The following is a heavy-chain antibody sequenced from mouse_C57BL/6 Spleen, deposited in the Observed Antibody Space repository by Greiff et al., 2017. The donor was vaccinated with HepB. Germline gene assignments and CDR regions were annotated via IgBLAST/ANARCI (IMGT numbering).Heavy chain of an antibody. CDR3: ASWGDGTGFAY. J-gene: IGHJ3*01. Sequence: VQLQQPGAELVKPGASVKLSCKASGYTFTSYWMQWVKQRPGQGLEWIGEIDPSDSYTNYNQKFKGKATLTVDTSSSTAYMQRSSLTSEDSAVYECASWGDGTGFAYWGQGTLVTVSA. V-gene: IGHV1-50*01. D-gene: IGHD4-1*01. CDR2: IDPSDSYT. CDR1: GYTFTSYW.